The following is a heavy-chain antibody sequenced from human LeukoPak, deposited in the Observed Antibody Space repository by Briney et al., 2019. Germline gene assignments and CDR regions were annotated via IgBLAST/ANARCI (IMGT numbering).Heavy chain of an antibody. Sequence: SETLSLTCAVSGYSISSGYYWGWIRQPPGKGLEWIGSIYHSGSTYYNPSLKSRVTISVDTSKNQFSLKLSSVTAADTAVYYCARLRIGYCSSTSCSPEYDYWGQGTXVTVSS. CDR2: IYHSGST. D-gene: IGHD2-2*01. V-gene: IGHV4-38-2*01. J-gene: IGHJ4*02. CDR3: ARLRIGYCSSTSCSPEYDY. CDR1: GYSISSGYY.